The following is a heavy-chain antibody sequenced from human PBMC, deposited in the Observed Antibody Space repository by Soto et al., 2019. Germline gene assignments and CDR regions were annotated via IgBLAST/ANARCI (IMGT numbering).Heavy chain of an antibody. CDR2: IYYSGST. CDR1: GGSISSGGYY. V-gene: IGHV4-31*03. D-gene: IGHD3-3*01. CDR3: ARDLKVLRFSRGAFDI. Sequence: SETLSLTCTVSGGSISSGGYYWSWIRQHPGKGLEWIGYIYYSGSTYYNPSLKSRVTISVDTSKNQFSLKLSSVTAADTAVYYCARDLKVLRFSRGAFDIWGQGTMVTVSS. J-gene: IGHJ3*02.